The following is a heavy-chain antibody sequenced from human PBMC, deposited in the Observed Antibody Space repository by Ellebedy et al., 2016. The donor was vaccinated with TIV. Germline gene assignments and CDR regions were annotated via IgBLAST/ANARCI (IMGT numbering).Heavy chain of an antibody. Sequence: GGSLRLSCAGSGFTFRSTAIHWVRQAPGKGLEWVTIISYDGSHIRYVDSVKGRFTIARENSKNTVYLQMNSLRPDDTALYYCARGGHCSDGTCYLIDHWGQGTLVTVS. CDR3: ARGGHCSDGTCYLIDH. J-gene: IGHJ4*02. CDR2: ISYDGSHI. V-gene: IGHV3-30*03. CDR1: GFTFRSTA. D-gene: IGHD2-15*01.